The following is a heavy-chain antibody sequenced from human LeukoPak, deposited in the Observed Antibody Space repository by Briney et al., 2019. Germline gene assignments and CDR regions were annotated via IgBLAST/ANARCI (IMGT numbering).Heavy chain of an antibody. CDR2: ISAYNGNT. J-gene: IGHJ5*02. CDR3: ARQLLWFGELQPNWFDP. V-gene: IGHV1-18*01. Sequence: ASVKVSCKASGYTFTSYGISWVRQAPGQGLEWMGWISAYNGNTNYAQKPQGRVTMTTDTSTSTAYMELRSLRSDDTAVYYCARQLLWFGELQPNWFDPWGQGTLVTVSS. D-gene: IGHD3-10*01. CDR1: GYTFTSYG.